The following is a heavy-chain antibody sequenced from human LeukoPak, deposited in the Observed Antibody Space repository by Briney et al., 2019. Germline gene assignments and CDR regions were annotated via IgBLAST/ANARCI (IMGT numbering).Heavy chain of an antibody. J-gene: IGHJ4*02. CDR3: ARDHNWGPDY. D-gene: IGHD7-27*01. V-gene: IGHV1-69*13. CDR1: GVTFSSYA. CDR2: IIPMFKTP. Sequence: GASVKVSCKASGVTFSSYAMSWVRQAPGQGLEWMGGIIPMFKTPKYVQKFQDRLTITADESTRTAYMELNSLRSDDTAVYYCARDHNWGPDYWGQGTLVSVSS.